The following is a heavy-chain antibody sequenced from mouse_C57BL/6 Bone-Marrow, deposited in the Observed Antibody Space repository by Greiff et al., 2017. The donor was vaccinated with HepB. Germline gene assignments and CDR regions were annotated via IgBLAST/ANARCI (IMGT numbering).Heavy chain of an antibody. J-gene: IGHJ2*01. D-gene: IGHD2-5*01. CDR3: ARFGPYSNYVNDY. CDR2: IYPRDGST. Sequence: VMLVESGPELVKPGASVKLSCKASGYTFTSYDINWVKQRPGQGLEWIGWIYPRDGSTKYNEKFKGKATLTVDTSSSTAYMELHSLTSEDSAVYFCARFGPYSNYVNDYWGQGTTLTVSS. V-gene: IGHV1-85*01. CDR1: GYTFTSYD.